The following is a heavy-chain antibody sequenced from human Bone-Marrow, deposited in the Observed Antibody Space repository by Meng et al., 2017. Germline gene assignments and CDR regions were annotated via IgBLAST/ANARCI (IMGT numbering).Heavy chain of an antibody. D-gene: IGHD7-27*01. CDR1: GFTFSSYA. J-gene: IGHJ3*02. Sequence: CAASGFTFSSYAMHWVRQAPGKGLEWVAVISYDGSNKYYADSVKGRFTISRDNSKNTLYLQMNSLRAEDTAVYYCAKDLDLTGVINAFDIWGQGTMVTVSS. CDR2: ISYDGSNK. V-gene: IGHV3-30*07. CDR3: AKDLDLTGVINAFDI.